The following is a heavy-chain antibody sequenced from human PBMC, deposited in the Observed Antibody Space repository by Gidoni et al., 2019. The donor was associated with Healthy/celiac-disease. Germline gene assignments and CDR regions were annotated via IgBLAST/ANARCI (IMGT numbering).Heavy chain of an antibody. CDR3: ARGYCTNGGCSDGMDV. CDR1: GATFTSYA. J-gene: IGHJ6*02. V-gene: IGHV1-69*01. CDR2: IIPICGTA. Sequence: QVQLVQSGAEVKKPGSSVKVSCKASGATFTSYAISGVRQAPGQGLEWMGGIIPICGTANYEQKFQGRDTITADETTSTAYMELSSLRSEDTAVYYCARGYCTNGGCSDGMDVWGQGTTVTVSS. D-gene: IGHD2-8*01.